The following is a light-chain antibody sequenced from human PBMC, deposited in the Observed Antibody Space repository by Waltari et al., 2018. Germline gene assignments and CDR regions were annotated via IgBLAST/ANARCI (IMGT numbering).Light chain of an antibody. V-gene: IGLV4-69*01. CDR2: VNSDGSH. Sequence: QLVLTQSPSASAYLGASVKLTCTLSSGHSSNVLACTQQRPEKGPRYLMKVNSDGSHNKGDEIPDRFSGSSSGAERYLTISSLQSEDEGDYYCQTGGHGTWVFGGGTKLTVL. CDR3: QTGGHGTWV. J-gene: IGLJ3*02. CDR1: SGHSSNV.